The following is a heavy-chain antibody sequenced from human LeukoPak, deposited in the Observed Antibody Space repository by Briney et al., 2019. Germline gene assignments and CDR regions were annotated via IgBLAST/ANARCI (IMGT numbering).Heavy chain of an antibody. CDR1: GYSFSGYY. J-gene: IGHJ4*02. CDR2: INPYSGDT. D-gene: IGHD1-26*01. Sequence: ASVKVSCKASGYSFSGYYMHWGRQAPGQGLEWMGCINPYSGDTDYAQKFQGRVTMTRDTSITTAYMELSRLKSDDTAMYYCARAEVGVCGYFDYWGQGTLVTVSS. V-gene: IGHV1-2*02. CDR3: ARAEVGVCGYFDY.